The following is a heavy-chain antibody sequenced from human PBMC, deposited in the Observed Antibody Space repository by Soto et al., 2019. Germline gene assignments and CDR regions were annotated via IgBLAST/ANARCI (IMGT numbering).Heavy chain of an antibody. CDR1: GYTFTNYA. Sequence: QIQIVQSGAEMKKAGASVKVSCKASGYTFTNYAMHWVRQAPGQRLEWMGRINTANGDTIYSQNFQGRVTITRDTSASTVYLELSSLRFEDTAVYYCGRGQATFDPWGQGTLVTVSS. CDR3: GRGQATFDP. V-gene: IGHV1-3*04. CDR2: INTANGDT. J-gene: IGHJ5*02.